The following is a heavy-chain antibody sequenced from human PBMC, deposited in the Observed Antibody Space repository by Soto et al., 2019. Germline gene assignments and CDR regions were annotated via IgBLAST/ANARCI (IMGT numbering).Heavy chain of an antibody. J-gene: IGHJ5*02. CDR2: INPSGGST. CDR1: GYTFTSYY. V-gene: IGHV1-46*01. CDR3: ARQQLVHFEFDP. Sequence: ASVKVSCKASGYTFTSYYMHWVRQAPGQGLEWMGIINPSGGSTSYAKKFQGRVTMTRDTSTRTVYMEPSSLRSEDTAVYYCARQQLVHFEFDPWGQGTLVTVSS. D-gene: IGHD6-13*01.